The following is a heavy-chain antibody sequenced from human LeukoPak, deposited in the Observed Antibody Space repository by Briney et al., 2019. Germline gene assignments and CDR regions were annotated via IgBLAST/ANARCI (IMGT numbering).Heavy chain of an antibody. CDR2: LHYSGTT. CDR3: ARDWDGGDDFNTFDI. D-gene: IGHD5-12*01. CDR1: GVSVSITRYY. V-gene: IGHV4-39*07. Sequence: KTSETLSLTCSVSGVSVSITRYYWVWVRQPPGRGLEFIGTLHYSGTTHYNPSLRSRVTISVDRSKNQFSLNLYSVTSADTAVYYCARDWDGGDDFNTFDIWGQGTMVTVSS. J-gene: IGHJ3*02.